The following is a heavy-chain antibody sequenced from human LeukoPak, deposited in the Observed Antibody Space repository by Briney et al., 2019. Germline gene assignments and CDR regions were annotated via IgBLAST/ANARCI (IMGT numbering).Heavy chain of an antibody. Sequence: PGGSLRLSCEASRFTFSTYAMTWVRQAPGKGLEWVSAIVGSDDATYYANSVKGRFTISRDNSKNVLNLQMDSLRAEDTAIYYCAKGRRTDFHYYYYMDVWGKGTTVTVSS. CDR2: IVGSDDAT. D-gene: IGHD3-3*01. J-gene: IGHJ6*03. V-gene: IGHV3-23*01. CDR3: AKGRRTDFHYYYYMDV. CDR1: RFTFSTYA.